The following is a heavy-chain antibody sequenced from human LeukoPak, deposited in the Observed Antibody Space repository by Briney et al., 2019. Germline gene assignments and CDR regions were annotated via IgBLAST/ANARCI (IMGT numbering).Heavy chain of an antibody. CDR1: GFTFSNYA. D-gene: IGHD3-22*01. CDR2: ISGSGGST. Sequence: GGSLRLSCAASGFTFSNYAMNWVRQAPGKGLGWVSAISGSGGSTYYADSVKGRFTISRDNSKNTLYLQMNSLRAEDTAVYYCAKGITMIVVVILWGQGTMVTVSS. V-gene: IGHV3-23*01. CDR3: AKGITMIVVVIL. J-gene: IGHJ3*01.